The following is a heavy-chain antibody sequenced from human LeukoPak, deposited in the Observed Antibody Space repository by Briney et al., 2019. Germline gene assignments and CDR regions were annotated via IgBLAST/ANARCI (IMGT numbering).Heavy chain of an antibody. J-gene: IGHJ4*02. CDR2: INAGNGNT. Sequence: ASVKVSCKASGYTFTSYAMHWVRQAPGQRLERMGWINAGNGNTKYSQKFQGRVTMTRDTSTSTVYMELSSLRSEDTAVYYCARDQNGDYAFDYWGQGTLVTVSS. V-gene: IGHV1-3*01. CDR1: GYTFTSYA. CDR3: ARDQNGDYAFDY. D-gene: IGHD4-17*01.